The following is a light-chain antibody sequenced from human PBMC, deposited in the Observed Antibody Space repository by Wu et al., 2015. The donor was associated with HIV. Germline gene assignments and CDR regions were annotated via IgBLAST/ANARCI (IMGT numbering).Light chain of an antibody. Sequence: EIVLTQSPGTLSLSPGERATLSCRASQSVSSDYLAWYQQKPGQAPRLPVYGASSRATGIPDRFSGSGSGTDFTLTISRLEPEDFAVYYCQQYGRSPGTFGQGTKGG. CDR1: QSVSSDY. J-gene: IGKJ1*01. CDR3: QQYGRSPGT. CDR2: GAS. V-gene: IGKV3-20*01.